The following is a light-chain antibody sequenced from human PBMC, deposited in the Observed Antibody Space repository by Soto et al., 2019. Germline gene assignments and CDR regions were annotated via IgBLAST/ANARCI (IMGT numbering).Light chain of an antibody. Sequence: QSALTQPPSVSAAPGQKVTISCSGGTSNIGNNFVSWYQQFPGTAPKLLIYDDNKRPSGIPDRFSGSKSGTSATLGITGLQTGDEADYYCGTWDSSLSAVVFGGGTKLTVL. CDR2: DDN. V-gene: IGLV1-51*01. CDR3: GTWDSSLSAVV. J-gene: IGLJ3*02. CDR1: TSNIGNNF.